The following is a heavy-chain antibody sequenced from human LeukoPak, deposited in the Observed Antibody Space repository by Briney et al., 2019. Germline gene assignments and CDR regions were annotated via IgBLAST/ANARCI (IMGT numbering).Heavy chain of an antibody. CDR1: GFTFSHYE. V-gene: IGHV3-48*03. D-gene: IGHD3-22*01. CDR2: INVGGSAT. CDR3: ARAPSEIGGYYPEYFRH. Sequence: PGGSLRLSCVVSGFTFSHYEMVWVRQAPGKGLEWVSYINVGGSATNYADSMKGRFTISRDNAKNTVSLQMNSLRAEDTGVYYCARAPSEIGGYYPEYFRHWGQGTLVTVSS. J-gene: IGHJ1*01.